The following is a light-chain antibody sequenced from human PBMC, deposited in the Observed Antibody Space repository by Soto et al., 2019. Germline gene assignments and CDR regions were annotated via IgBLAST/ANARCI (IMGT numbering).Light chain of an antibody. CDR1: QSIRSSY. CDR2: GAS. V-gene: IGKV3-20*01. Sequence: EIVLTQSPDTLSLSPGESATLSCRASQSIRSSYLAWYQQKPGHAPRLLIYGASSRATGIPDRFSGSGSGTDFTLTISSLEPEDFAVYYCHQYDRSPGTFGQGTKLEIK. CDR3: HQYDRSPGT. J-gene: IGKJ2*01.